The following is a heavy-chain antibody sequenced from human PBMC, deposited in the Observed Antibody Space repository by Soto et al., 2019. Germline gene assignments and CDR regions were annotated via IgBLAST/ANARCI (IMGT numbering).Heavy chain of an antibody. D-gene: IGHD6-19*01. Sequence: VQLMESGGGVVQPGTSLRLSCTASGFTYSTSVFHWVRQAPGKGLEWVAVAYTDGHKKDYATSVRGRFTISRDNSKNTLYLQLESLRGDDTAVYSCAREGYSSGWGGVLDYWGRGSMVAASS. CDR1: GFTYSTSV. CDR3: AREGYSSGWGGVLDY. J-gene: IGHJ4*02. V-gene: IGHV3-30*04. CDR2: AYTDGHKK.